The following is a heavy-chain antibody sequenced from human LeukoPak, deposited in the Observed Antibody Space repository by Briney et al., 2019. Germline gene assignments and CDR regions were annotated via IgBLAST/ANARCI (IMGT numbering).Heavy chain of an antibody. CDR3: AKYIGGSMFEH. J-gene: IGHJ4*02. D-gene: IGHD3-10*01. Sequence: PSETLSLTCSVSGDSIMSSGSSWGWIRQPPGKALEWIGSVSSSGGIHYSPSLKNRLSISMDTSQNQFSLRLSSVTVADTAVYYCAKYIGGSMFEHWGQGALVTVSS. CDR1: GDSIMSSGSS. V-gene: IGHV4-39*07. CDR2: VSSSGGI.